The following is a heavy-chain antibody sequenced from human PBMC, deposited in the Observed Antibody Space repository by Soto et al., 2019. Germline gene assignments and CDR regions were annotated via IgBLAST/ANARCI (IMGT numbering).Heavy chain of an antibody. D-gene: IGHD4-17*01. CDR2: IYPHDSDT. CDR3: ARLTTAASTDLSYRYHSIGV. CDR1: EYTFTNYW. J-gene: IGHJ6*04. V-gene: IGHV5-51*01. Sequence: GESLKISCKGSEYTFTNYWIGWVRQMPGKGLEWMGIIYPHDSDTRYSPSFQGQVTISADKSISTAYLQWTSLKASDTAMYYCARLTTAASTDLSYRYHSIGVWGIGTTVTVSS.